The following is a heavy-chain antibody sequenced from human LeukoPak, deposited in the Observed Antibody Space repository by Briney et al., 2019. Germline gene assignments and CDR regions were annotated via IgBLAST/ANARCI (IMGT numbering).Heavy chain of an antibody. CDR3: PRNVDTAMEN. V-gene: IGHV4-59*08. CDR2: IHFSGST. CDR1: GGPINNFY. J-gene: IGHJ4*02. Sequence: PSETLSLTCTVSGGPINNFYWSWVRQAPGKGLEWIGYIHFSGSTKYNPSLESRVSMSVDTSKNHFSVRLTSVTAADTAVYYCPRNVDTAMENWGQGTLVTVSS. D-gene: IGHD5-18*01.